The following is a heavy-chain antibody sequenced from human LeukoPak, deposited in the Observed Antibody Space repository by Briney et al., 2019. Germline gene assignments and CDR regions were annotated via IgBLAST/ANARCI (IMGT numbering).Heavy chain of an antibody. CDR1: GYTFTGYY. D-gene: IGHD3-9*01. CDR3: ARALRYFDGASRY. CDR2: INPNSGGT. V-gene: IGHV1-2*02. J-gene: IGHJ4*02. Sequence: ASVKVSCKASGYTFTGYYMHWVRQAPGQGLEWMGWINPNSGGTNYAQKFQGRVTMTRDTSISTAYMELSRLRSDDTAVYYCARALRYFDGASRYWGQGTLVTVSS.